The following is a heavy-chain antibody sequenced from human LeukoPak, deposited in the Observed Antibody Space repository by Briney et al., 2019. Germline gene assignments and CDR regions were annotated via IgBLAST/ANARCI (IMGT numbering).Heavy chain of an antibody. V-gene: IGHV3-13*01. Sequence: PGGSLRLSCAASGFTLSYYDMHWVRQATGRGLEWVSGIDIPGNTYYPDSVKGRFTMSRESAKNSLHLQMNSLRAGDTAVYYCARAVAGTHWFDPWGQGTLVIVSS. CDR2: IDIPGNT. D-gene: IGHD6-19*01. J-gene: IGHJ5*02. CDR1: GFTLSYYD. CDR3: ARAVAGTHWFDP.